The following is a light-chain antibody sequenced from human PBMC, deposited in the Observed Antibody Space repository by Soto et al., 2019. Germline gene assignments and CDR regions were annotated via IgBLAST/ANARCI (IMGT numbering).Light chain of an antibody. Sequence: QMTQSPSSLSASVGEKIIITCRASRDVGSDVSWYQQKPGQAPKLLIYAASNLYTGVPSRFSGSRSGTEFTLTISGLQPEDFATYYCQQGSSSPLTFGGGTRVEI. V-gene: IGKV1-39*01. CDR2: AAS. CDR3: QQGSSSPLT. J-gene: IGKJ4*01. CDR1: RDVGSD.